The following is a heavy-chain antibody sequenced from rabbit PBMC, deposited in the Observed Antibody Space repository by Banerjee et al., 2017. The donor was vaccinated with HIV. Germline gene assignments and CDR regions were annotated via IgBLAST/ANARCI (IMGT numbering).Heavy chain of an antibody. D-gene: IGHD1-1*01. CDR1: GFSFSSGYD. V-gene: IGHV1S40*01. J-gene: IGHJ3*01. CDR2: IYTGSSGST. Sequence: QQLVESGGGLVKPGASLTLTCTASGFSFSSGYDMCWVRQAPGKGLEWIAYIYTGSSGSTYYASWAKGRFTISKTSSTTVTLQMTSLTAADTATYFCARRDYGSSSDLDLWGQGTLVTVS. CDR3: ARRDYGSSSDLDL.